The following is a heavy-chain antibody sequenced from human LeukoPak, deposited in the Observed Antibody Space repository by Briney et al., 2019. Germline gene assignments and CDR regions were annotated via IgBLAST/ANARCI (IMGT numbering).Heavy chain of an antibody. Sequence: GGSLRLSCAASGFTFSSYAMTWVRQAPGKGLEWVSAISGSGGSTYFADSVKGRFTVSRDNSKDTLYLQMNSLRAEDTAVYYCAKDHQGYWADSFDYWGRGTLVTVSS. V-gene: IGHV3-23*01. CDR2: ISGSGGST. D-gene: IGHD6-13*01. CDR3: AKDHQGYWADSFDY. CDR1: GFTFSSYA. J-gene: IGHJ4*02.